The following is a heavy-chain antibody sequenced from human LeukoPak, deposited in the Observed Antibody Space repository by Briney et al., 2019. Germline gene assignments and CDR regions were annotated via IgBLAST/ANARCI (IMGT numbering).Heavy chain of an antibody. V-gene: IGHV4-59*01. Sequence: PSETLSLTCTISGDSTNTYFWSWTRQPPGKGLEWIGYIYYTGTTNYNPSLKSRVTISVDTSKNQFSLKVSSVTAADTGVYYCASKSTDHGELRFDYWGQGTLVTVSS. J-gene: IGHJ4*02. CDR3: ASKSTDHGELRFDY. D-gene: IGHD4-17*01. CDR1: GDSTNTYF. CDR2: IYYTGTT.